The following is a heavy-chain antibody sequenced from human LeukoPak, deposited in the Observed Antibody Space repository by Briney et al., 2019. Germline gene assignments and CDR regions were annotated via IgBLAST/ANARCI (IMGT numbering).Heavy chain of an antibody. CDR2: IYTSGST. CDR3: ASGLRGFYYYYGMDV. V-gene: IGHV4-4*07. CDR1: GGSISRYY. Sequence: SETLSLTRTVSGGSISRYYWSWIRPPAREGLECIGRIYTSGSTNYNPPLKRRVAMPVHTSKNQFSLKLSSVTAADTAVYYCASGLRGFYYYYGMDVWGQGTTVTVSS. J-gene: IGHJ6*02. D-gene: IGHD5-12*01.